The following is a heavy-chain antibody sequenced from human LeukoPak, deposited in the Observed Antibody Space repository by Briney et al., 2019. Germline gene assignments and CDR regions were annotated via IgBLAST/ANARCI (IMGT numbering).Heavy chain of an antibody. CDR3: ARDGFGVYSNSYYYYYYMDV. CDR1: GYTFTSYG. Sequence: SVKVSCKASGYTFTSYGISWVRQAPGQGPEWMGGIIPIFGTANYAQKFQGRVTITTDESTSTAYMELSSLRSEDTAVYYCARDGFGVYSNSYYYYYYMDVWGKGTTVTVSS. CDR2: IIPIFGTA. D-gene: IGHD4-11*01. V-gene: IGHV1-69*05. J-gene: IGHJ6*03.